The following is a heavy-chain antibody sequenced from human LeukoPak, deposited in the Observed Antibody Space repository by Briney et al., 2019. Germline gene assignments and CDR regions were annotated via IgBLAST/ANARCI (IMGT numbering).Heavy chain of an antibody. CDR1: GYSISRGYY. V-gene: IGHV4-38-2*02. Sequence: SETLSLTCNVSGYSISRGYYWGWIRQPPGNGLEWIGSVHHTGSTYYNPSLRSRVSISVDKSTNHISLEVTSVTAADTAVYYCARDWGFGDSEDWFDPWGQGTLVTVSS. CDR2: VHHTGST. D-gene: IGHD3-10*01. CDR3: ARDWGFGDSEDWFDP. J-gene: IGHJ5*02.